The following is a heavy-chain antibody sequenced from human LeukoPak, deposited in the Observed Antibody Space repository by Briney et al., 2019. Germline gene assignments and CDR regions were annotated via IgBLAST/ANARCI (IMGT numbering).Heavy chain of an antibody. Sequence: GGSLRLSCAASGFIFSNYWMSWVRQAPGKGLEWVANVKPDGTEEYYVDSVKGRFTISRDNAKNTLYLQMNSLRVDVTAVYYCAREIGPGTGSGDAFDIWGQGTMVTVSS. J-gene: IGHJ3*02. CDR3: AREIGPGTGSGDAFDI. CDR2: VKPDGTEE. D-gene: IGHD3-10*01. CDR1: GFIFSNYW. V-gene: IGHV3-7*01.